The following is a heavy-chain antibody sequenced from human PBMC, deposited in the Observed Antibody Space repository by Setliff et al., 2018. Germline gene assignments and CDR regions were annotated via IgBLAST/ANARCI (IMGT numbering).Heavy chain of an antibody. D-gene: IGHD6-13*01. Sequence: GGSLRLSCAASGFTFSTYRMHWVRQAPGKGLEWVAVIWDDGVKKYHADSVKGRFTISRDNARSSLYLQMNSLTAEDTAVYYCARAKMEESGKAQAGMDVWGKGTTVTVSS. CDR2: IWDDGVKK. V-gene: IGHV3-33*08. CDR3: ARAKMEESGKAQAGMDV. CDR1: GFTFSTYR. J-gene: IGHJ6*04.